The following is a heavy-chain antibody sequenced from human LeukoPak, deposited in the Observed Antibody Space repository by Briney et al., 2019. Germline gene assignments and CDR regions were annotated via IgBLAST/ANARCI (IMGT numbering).Heavy chain of an antibody. V-gene: IGHV3-23*01. Sequence: GGALRLSCAASGFTFPSYAMSWVRQAPGKGLEWVSSILCGGDTASYADPVRGRFTISRHNSKNTLYLEMNSLRAEDTAIYYCAKDLISPRRVGSSEKLDYWGQGTLVTVSS. J-gene: IGHJ4*02. CDR2: ILCGGDTA. CDR1: GFTFPSYA. D-gene: IGHD3-10*01. CDR3: AKDLISPRRVGSSEKLDY.